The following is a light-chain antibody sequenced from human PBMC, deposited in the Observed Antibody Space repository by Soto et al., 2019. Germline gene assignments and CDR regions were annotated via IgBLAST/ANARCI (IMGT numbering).Light chain of an antibody. CDR2: EVS. V-gene: IGLV2-14*01. CDR3: SAYTTSSSWL. J-gene: IGLJ3*02. CDR1: SSDVGAYNY. Sequence: QSVLTQPASVSGSPGQSIAIPCTGTSSDVGAYNYVSWFQQHPGKAPKLMIFEVSNRPSGVSNRFSGSKSGNTASLTISGLQAEDEADYYCSAYTTSSSWLFGGGTKVTVL.